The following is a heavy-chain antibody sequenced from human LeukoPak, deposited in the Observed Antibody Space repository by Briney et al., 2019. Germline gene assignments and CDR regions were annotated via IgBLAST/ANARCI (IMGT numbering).Heavy chain of an antibody. CDR2: INPNTGGT. Sequence: GASVKVSCKAFGYTFTGYYMHWVRQAPGQGLEWMGRINPNTGGTNYAQKFQGRVTMTRDTSTSTAYMGLSRLTSDDTAVYYCARVPTYCGGDCYDYWGQGTLVTVSS. D-gene: IGHD2-21*01. J-gene: IGHJ4*02. CDR1: GYTFTGYY. V-gene: IGHV1-2*06. CDR3: ARVPTYCGGDCYDY.